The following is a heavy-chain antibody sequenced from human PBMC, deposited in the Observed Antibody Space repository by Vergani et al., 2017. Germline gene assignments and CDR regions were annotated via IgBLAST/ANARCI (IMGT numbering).Heavy chain of an antibody. CDR2: IDPSDSYT. CDR1: GHSFTSYW. V-gene: IGHV5-10-1*03. J-gene: IGHJ4*02. CDR3: ARVYCSGGSCYHLDY. Sequence: EVQLVQSGAEVKKPGESLRISCKGSGHSFTSYWISWVRQTPGKGLEWMGRIDPSDSYTNYRPSFQGHVTISADKSISTAYLQWSSLKASDTAMYYFARVYCSGGSCYHLDYWGQGTLVTVSS. D-gene: IGHD2-15*01.